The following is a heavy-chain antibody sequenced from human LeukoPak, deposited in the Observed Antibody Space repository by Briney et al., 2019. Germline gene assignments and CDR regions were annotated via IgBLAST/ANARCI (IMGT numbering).Heavy chain of an antibody. CDR2: ITSSGSNT. J-gene: IGHJ4*02. V-gene: IGHV3-23*01. D-gene: IGHD3-22*01. CDR1: GFTFSSYS. CDR3: AKRDTSGSYYFDY. Sequence: GGSLRLSCAASGFTFSSYSMCWVRQAPGKGLEWVSAITSSGSNTYFADSVKGRFTISRDNSKNTLYPQMNSLRAEDTAVYLCAKRDTSGSYYFDYWGQGTLVTVSS.